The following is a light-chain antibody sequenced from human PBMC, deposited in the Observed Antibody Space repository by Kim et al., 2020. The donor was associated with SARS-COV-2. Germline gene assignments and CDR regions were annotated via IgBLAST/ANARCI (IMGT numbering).Light chain of an antibody. J-gene: IGLJ3*02. CDR3: CSYGGRV. CDR1: SSDVGNYNL. Sequence: QSALTQPASVSGSPGQSITISCTGTSSDVGNYNLVSWYQQHPGKAPKFMIYEVSKRPSGVSNRFSGSESGNTASLTISGLQAEDEADYYFCSYGGRVFGGGTQLTVL. CDR2: EVS. V-gene: IGLV2-23*02.